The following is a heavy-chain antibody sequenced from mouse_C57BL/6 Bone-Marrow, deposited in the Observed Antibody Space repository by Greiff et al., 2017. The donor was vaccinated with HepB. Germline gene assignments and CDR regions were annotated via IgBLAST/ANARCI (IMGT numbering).Heavy chain of an antibody. D-gene: IGHD1-1*01. CDR1: GYTFTSYW. CDR3: TNYYGSSYDWYFDV. CDR2: IYPVNSDT. V-gene: IGHV1-5*01. J-gene: IGHJ1*03. Sequence: VQLQQSGTVLARPGASVKMSCKTSGYTFTSYWMHWVKQRPGQGLEWIGAIYPVNSDTSYNQKFKGKAKLTAVTSASTAYMELSSLTNEDSAVYYCTNYYGSSYDWYFDVWGTGTTVTVSS.